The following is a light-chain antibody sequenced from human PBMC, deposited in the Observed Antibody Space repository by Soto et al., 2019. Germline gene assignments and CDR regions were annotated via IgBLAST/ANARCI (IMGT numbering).Light chain of an antibody. Sequence: EIVLTQSPATLSLSPGERATLSCRASQSVSSYLAWYQQKPGQAPRLHIYDASNRATDIPARFSGSVSGTDFTLTISSLEPEDFAVYYCQQRSNWPPYTFGQGTKLEIK. CDR3: QQRSNWPPYT. J-gene: IGKJ2*01. CDR1: QSVSSY. CDR2: DAS. V-gene: IGKV3-11*01.